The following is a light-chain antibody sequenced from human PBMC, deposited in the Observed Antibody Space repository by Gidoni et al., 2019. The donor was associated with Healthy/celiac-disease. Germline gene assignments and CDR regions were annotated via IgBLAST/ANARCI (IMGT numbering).Light chain of an antibody. CDR1: SSDVGGYHY. CDR2: EVS. V-gene: IGLV2-8*01. CDR3: SSYAGSNNFDVV. Sequence: QSALTQPPSASGSPGQSVTISCTGTSSDVGGYHYVSWYQQHPGKAPKLMISEVSKRPSGVPDLFSGSKSGNTASLTVSGLQAEDEADYYCSSYAGSNNFDVVFGGGTKLTVL. J-gene: IGLJ2*01.